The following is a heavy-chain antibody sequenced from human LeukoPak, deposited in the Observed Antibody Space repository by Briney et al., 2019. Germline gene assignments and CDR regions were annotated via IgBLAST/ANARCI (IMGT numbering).Heavy chain of an antibody. CDR1: GFSLSTSGVG. D-gene: IGHD3-10*01. Sequence: SGPTLVKPTQTLTLTCTFSGFSLSTSGVGVGWIRQPPRKALEWLALIYWDDDKRFSPSLKSRLTITKDTSKNQVVLTITNMDPVDTATYYCAHTSMVRGVIAPYFDFWGQGTLVTVSS. CDR3: AHTSMVRGVIAPYFDF. J-gene: IGHJ4*02. CDR2: IYWDDDK. V-gene: IGHV2-5*02.